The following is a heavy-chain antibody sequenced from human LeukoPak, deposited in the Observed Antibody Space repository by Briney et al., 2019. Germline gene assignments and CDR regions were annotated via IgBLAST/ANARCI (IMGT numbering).Heavy chain of an antibody. CDR2: INHSGST. J-gene: IGHJ4*02. CDR1: GGSFSGYY. V-gene: IGHV4-34*01. D-gene: IGHD3-10*02. CDR3: ARDVSGQPLDY. Sequence: PPESLSLTCAVYGGSFSGYYWSWIRQPPGKGLEWIGEINHSGSTNYNPSLKSRVTISVDTSKNQFSLKLSSVTAADTAVYYCARDVSGQPLDYSGQGTLVTVSS.